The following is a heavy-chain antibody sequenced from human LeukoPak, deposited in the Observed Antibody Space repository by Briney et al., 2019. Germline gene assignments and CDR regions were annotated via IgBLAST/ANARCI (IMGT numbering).Heavy chain of an antibody. Sequence: PGGSLRLSCAASGFTFSSYSMNWVRQAPGKGLEWVSSISSSSSYIYYADSVKGRFTISRDNAKNSLYLQMNSLRAEDTAVYYCAKVNNSSSWWEYFDYWGQGTLVTVSS. CDR1: GFTFSSYS. D-gene: IGHD6-13*01. CDR2: ISSSSSYI. CDR3: AKVNNSSSWWEYFDY. V-gene: IGHV3-21*01. J-gene: IGHJ4*02.